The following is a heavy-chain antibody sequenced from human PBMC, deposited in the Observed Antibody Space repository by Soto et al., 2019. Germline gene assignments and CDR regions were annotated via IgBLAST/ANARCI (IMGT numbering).Heavy chain of an antibody. Sequence: EVQLLESGGGLVQPGGSLRLSCAASGFTFSSYAMSWVRQAPGKGLEWVSAISGSGGSTYYADSVKGRFTISRDNSKNTLYLQMSSLTAEDTAVYYCAKVTPSRPYGEYSWFDPWGQGNLVTVSS. CDR3: AKVTPSRPYGEYSWFDP. D-gene: IGHD4-17*01. CDR2: ISGSGGST. CDR1: GFTFSSYA. J-gene: IGHJ5*02. V-gene: IGHV3-23*01.